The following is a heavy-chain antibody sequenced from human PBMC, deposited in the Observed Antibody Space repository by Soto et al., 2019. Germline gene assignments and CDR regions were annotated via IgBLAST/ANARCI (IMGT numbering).Heavy chain of an antibody. V-gene: IGHV1-18*01. CDR1: GYTFTSYG. CDR3: ARDLRGYYDILTGYYIKNYNYYGMDV. D-gene: IGHD3-9*01. J-gene: IGHJ6*02. Sequence: ASVKVSCKASGYTFTSYGISWVRQAPGQGLEWMGWISAYNGNTDYAQKLQGRVTMTTDTSTSTAYMELRSLRSDDTAVYYCARDLRGYYDILTGYYIKNYNYYGMDVWGQGTTVTVSS. CDR2: ISAYNGNT.